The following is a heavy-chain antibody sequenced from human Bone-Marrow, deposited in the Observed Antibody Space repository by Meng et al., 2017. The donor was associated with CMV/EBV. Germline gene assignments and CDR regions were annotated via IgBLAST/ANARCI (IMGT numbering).Heavy chain of an antibody. V-gene: IGHV3-15*01. J-gene: IGHJ4*02. Sequence: GESLKISCAASGFTFSNAWMSWVRQAPGKGLEWVGRIKSKTDGGTTDYAAPVKGRFTISRDDSKNTLYLLMNSLKTEDTAVYYCTTDWERRSGSYYYFDYWGQGTLVTVSS. CDR1: GFTFSNAW. D-gene: IGHD1-26*01. CDR3: TTDWERRSGSYYYFDY. CDR2: IKSKTDGGTT.